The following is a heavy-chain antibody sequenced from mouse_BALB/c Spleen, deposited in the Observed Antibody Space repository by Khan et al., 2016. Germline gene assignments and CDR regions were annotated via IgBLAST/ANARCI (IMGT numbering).Heavy chain of an antibody. CDR3: VRDRYAY. Sequence: QVQLKESGPGLVALSQSLSITCTVSGLSLTSYDISWIRQPPGKGLEWLGVRWTGGGTNYNSAFMSGLSISKNNSKVKVFLKMNSLHTDDTAMYYCVRDRYAYWGQGTLVTVSA. D-gene: IGHD2-14*01. CDR2: RWTGGGT. CDR1: GLSLTSYD. J-gene: IGHJ3*01. V-gene: IGHV2-9-2*01.